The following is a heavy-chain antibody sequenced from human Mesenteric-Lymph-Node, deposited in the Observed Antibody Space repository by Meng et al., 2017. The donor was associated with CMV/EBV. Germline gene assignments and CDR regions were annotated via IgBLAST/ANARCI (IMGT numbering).Heavy chain of an antibody. CDR3: ARIPDFFDRDGYFDY. CDR1: GFTLSSIA. J-gene: IGHJ4*02. Sequence: GESLKISCAASGFTLSSIAMNWVRQAPGKGLEWVSFIYSGGKTNYGDSVKGRFTISRDNSKNTLYLQLNSLRAEDAAVYYCARIPDFFDRDGYFDYWGQGTLVTVSS. V-gene: IGHV3-23*03. CDR2: IYSGGKT. D-gene: IGHD3-22*01.